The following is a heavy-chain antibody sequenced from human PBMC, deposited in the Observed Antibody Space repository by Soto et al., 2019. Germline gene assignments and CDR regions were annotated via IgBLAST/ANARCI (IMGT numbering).Heavy chain of an antibody. Sequence: NPSETLSLTCAFYCGSFSGYYWSWIRQPPGKGLEWIGEINHSGSTNYNPSLKSRVTISVDTSKNQFSLKLSSVTAADTAVYYCARVFGAAGPFDYWGQGTLVTVS. CDR1: CGSFSGYY. D-gene: IGHD6-13*01. CDR3: ARVFGAAGPFDY. J-gene: IGHJ4*02. CDR2: INHSGST. V-gene: IGHV4-34*01.